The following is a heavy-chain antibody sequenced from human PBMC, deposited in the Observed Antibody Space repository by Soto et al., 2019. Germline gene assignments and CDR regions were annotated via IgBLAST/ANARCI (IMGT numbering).Heavy chain of an antibody. D-gene: IGHD1-26*01. V-gene: IGHV1-18*01. CDR2: ISAYNGNT. Sequence: QVQLVQSGAEVKKPGASVKVSCKASGYTFTSYGISWVRQAPGQGLEWMGWISAYNGNTNYAQKLQVRATXXTXRXXSTAYMELRRLSSDETAVYYCARARSLSPLSSFDYWGQGTLVTVSS. CDR1: GYTFTSYG. CDR3: ARARSLSPLSSFDY. J-gene: IGHJ4*02.